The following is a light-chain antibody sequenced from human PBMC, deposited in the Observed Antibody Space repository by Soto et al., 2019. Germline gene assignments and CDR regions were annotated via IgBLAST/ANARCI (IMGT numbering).Light chain of an antibody. J-gene: IGKJ2*01. CDR3: QHYGGSPYT. CDR1: QSVSSSY. Sequence: ESVLTQSPGTLSLSPGERATLSCRASQSVSSSYLAWYQQKRGQAPRLLIYGASSRATGIPDRFSGSASGTDFTLTITRLEPEDFAVYYCQHYGGSPYTFGQGTKLEIK. V-gene: IGKV3-20*01. CDR2: GAS.